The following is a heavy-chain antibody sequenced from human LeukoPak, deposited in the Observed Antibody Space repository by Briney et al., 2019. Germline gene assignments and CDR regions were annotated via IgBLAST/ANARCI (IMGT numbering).Heavy chain of an antibody. CDR2: ISSRSTTI. D-gene: IGHD3-22*01. Sequence: GGSLRLSCAASGFTFSDYYISWIRQAPRKGLEWILYISSRSTTIYYADSMKGRFTIPRDDFKNTLDLQMNSLRAEDTAVYYCAKGEKRITMIVVVKGYFDYWGQGTLVTVSS. CDR1: GFTFSDYY. V-gene: IGHV3-11*01. J-gene: IGHJ4*02. CDR3: AKGEKRITMIVVVKGYFDY.